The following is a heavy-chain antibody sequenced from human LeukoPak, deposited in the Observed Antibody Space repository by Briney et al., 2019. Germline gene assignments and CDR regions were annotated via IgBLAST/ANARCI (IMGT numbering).Heavy chain of an antibody. CDR1: GGSISSYY. J-gene: IGHJ4*02. Sequence: SETLSLTCTVSGGSISSYYWSWIRQPPGKGLEWIGYIYYSGSTNYNPSLKSRVTISVDTSKNHLSLKLSSVTAADTAVYYCARGSREMATIFDYWGQGTLVTVSS. D-gene: IGHD5-24*01. CDR3: ARGSREMATIFDY. V-gene: IGHV4-59*01. CDR2: IYYSGST.